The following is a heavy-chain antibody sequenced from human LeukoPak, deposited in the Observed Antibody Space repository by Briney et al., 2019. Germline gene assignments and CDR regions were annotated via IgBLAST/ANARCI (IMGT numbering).Heavy chain of an antibody. CDR1: GGSISSGGYY. CDR2: IYHSGST. V-gene: IGHV4-30-2*01. Sequence: SETLSLTCTVSGGSISSGGYYWSWIRQHPGKGLEWIGYIYHSGSTYYNPSLKSRVTISVDRSKNQFSLKLSSVTAADTAVYYCARVNGGNGGFAFDIWGQGTMVTVSS. D-gene: IGHD4-23*01. J-gene: IGHJ3*02. CDR3: ARVNGGNGGFAFDI.